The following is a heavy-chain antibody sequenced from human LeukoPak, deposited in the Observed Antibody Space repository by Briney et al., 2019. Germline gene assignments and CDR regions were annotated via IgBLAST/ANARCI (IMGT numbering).Heavy chain of an antibody. V-gene: IGHV5-51*01. CDR3: ARALSSWSHIDY. Sequence: GEPLKISCQGSGYSFTNYWIGWVGQMPGKGLEWMGIIYPDDSDTRYSPSSQGQVTISADKSINTAYLQWSSQKASDTAMYYCARALSSWSHIDYWGQGTLVSVSS. J-gene: IGHJ4*02. CDR1: GYSFTNYW. D-gene: IGHD6-13*01. CDR2: IYPDDSDT.